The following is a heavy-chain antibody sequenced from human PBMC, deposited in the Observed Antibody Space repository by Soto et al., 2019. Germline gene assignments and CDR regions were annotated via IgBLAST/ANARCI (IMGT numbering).Heavy chain of an antibody. J-gene: IGHJ5*02. V-gene: IGHV1-8*01. Sequence: QVQLVQSGAEVKKPGASVKVSCKASGYTFTSYDINWVRQATGQGLEWMEWMNCDSGNTGFAPNFQGRVSMTRDYSSNTAYMELSGLRSDDTAIYYCARGETFDPWGQGTLVTVSS. CDR2: MNCDSGNT. CDR1: GYTFTSYD. CDR3: ARGETFDP.